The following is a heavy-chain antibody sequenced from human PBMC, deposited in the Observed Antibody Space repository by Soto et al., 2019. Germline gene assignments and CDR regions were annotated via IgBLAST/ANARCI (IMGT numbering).Heavy chain of an antibody. D-gene: IGHD3-16*01. V-gene: IGHV3-30*14. CDR3: VKDWGTLPNVVNYPFYI. CDR2: ISTDGTEK. Sequence: PGGSLRLSCAASGFTFSSYAMSWVRQAPGKGLEWVALISTDGTEKHYPGSVRGRFTISRDNSKNTLYLQMNSLRTEDTAVYYCVKDWGTLPNVVNYPFYIWGQGTKVTVSS. CDR1: GFTFSSYA. J-gene: IGHJ3*02.